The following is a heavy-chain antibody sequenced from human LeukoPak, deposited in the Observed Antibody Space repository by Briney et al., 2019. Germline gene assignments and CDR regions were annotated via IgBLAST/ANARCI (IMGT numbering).Heavy chain of an antibody. CDR3: ARDSQWLQYGGFDY. V-gene: IGHV3-48*04. Sequence: GGSLRLSCAASGFTFSSYSMNWVRQAPGKGLEWVSYISSSSSTIYYADSVKGRFTISRDNAKNSLYLQMNSLRAEDTAVYYCARDSQWLQYGGFDYWGQGTLVTVSS. CDR1: GFTFSSYS. D-gene: IGHD5-24*01. CDR2: ISSSSSTI. J-gene: IGHJ4*02.